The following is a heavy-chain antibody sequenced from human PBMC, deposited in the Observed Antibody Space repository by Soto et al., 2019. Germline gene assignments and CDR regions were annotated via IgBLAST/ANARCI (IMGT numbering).Heavy chain of an antibody. CDR1: GFTFSNAW. J-gene: IGHJ4*02. CDR2: IKSKTNGGTT. Sequence: GGSLRLSCAASGFTFSNAWMSWVRQAPGKGLEWVGRIKSKTNGGTTDYAAPVKGRFTISRDDSKNTLYLQMNSLKTEDTAVYYCTTDGVQLFLEWLPHVDYWGQGTLVTVSS. V-gene: IGHV3-15*01. D-gene: IGHD3-3*01. CDR3: TTDGVQLFLEWLPHVDY.